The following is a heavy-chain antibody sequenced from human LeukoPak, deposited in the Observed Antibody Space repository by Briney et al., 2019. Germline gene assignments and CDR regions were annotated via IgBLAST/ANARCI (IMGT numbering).Heavy chain of an antibody. V-gene: IGHV4-59*08. J-gene: IGHJ4*02. Sequence: SDALSLTCTVSCGYISSYYWTWIREPPGKGLEWIGYLLYTGYTGYNPSLTSRVTISLDTSKNQFSLRLSSVTAADTAVYYCARGTWSAGMNMRGYYFDYWGQGALVTVSS. D-gene: IGHD6-19*01. CDR1: CGYISSYY. CDR3: ARGTWSAGMNMRGYYFDY. CDR2: LLYTGYT.